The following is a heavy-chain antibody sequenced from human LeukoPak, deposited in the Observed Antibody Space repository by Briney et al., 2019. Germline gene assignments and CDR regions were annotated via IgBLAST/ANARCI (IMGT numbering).Heavy chain of an antibody. V-gene: IGHV4-59*11. CDR3: VRDGPPSGDYDI. CDR1: GGSISGHF. J-gene: IGHJ3*02. CDR2: MYCSGST. D-gene: IGHD1-1*01. Sequence: SETLSLTCTVSGGSISGHFWSWTRQPPGKGLEWIGHMYCSGSTNCNPSLKGRVTMSADTSKNQYSLRLSSVTAADTGVYYCVRDGPPSGDYDIWGQGTMVTVSS.